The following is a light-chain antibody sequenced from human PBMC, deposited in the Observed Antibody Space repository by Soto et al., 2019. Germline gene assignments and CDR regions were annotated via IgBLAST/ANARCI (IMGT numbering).Light chain of an antibody. J-gene: IGLJ2*01. V-gene: IGLV1-40*01. CDR2: GNS. CDR1: SSNIGAGYD. CDR3: QSYDSRLSGVV. Sequence: QSVLTQPPSVSGAPGQRVTISCTGSSSNIGAGYDVHWYQQLPGTAPKLLIYGNSNRPSGVPDRFSGPKSGTSASLAITGRQAEDEANNYCQSYDSRLSGVVFGGGPKLTVL.